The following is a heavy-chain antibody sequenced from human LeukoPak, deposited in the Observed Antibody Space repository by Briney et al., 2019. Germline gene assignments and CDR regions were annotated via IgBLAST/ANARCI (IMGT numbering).Heavy chain of an antibody. CDR3: TRGSDTIFGVARDGFDS. Sequence: NPGESLRLSCAASGFTFDDYAMSWFRQAPGKGLEWVGFIRGKPYGETTEYAASVQGRFTISRDDSESTTYLQLNSLKTEDTAVYYCTRGSDTIFGVARDGFDSWGQGTLVTVSS. V-gene: IGHV3-49*05. CDR2: IRGKPYGETT. J-gene: IGHJ4*02. CDR1: GFTFDDYA. D-gene: IGHD3-3*01.